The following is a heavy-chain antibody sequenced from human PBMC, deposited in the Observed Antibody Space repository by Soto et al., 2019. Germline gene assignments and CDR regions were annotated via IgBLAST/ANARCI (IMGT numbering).Heavy chain of an antibody. V-gene: IGHV4-39*02. CDR2: VSHRGST. CDR3: VSPYNFYFMDV. J-gene: IGHJ6*03. Sequence: QLQLQESGPGLVKPSETLSLTCTVSGGSISSSSFYWGWVRQPPGKGLEWIRSVSHRGSTYYNPSPTGRVTMSVDTSKNHFSLKLNSVTAADTAVYYCVSPYNFYFMDVWGKGTPVTVSS. D-gene: IGHD3-16*01. CDR1: GGSISSSSFY.